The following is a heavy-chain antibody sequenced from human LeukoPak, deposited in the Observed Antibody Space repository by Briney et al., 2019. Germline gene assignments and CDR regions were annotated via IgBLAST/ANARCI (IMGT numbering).Heavy chain of an antibody. Sequence: TLSLTCAIYGDSVSRNTAAWNWIRQSPSRGLEWLGRTYYRSKWYHNYAVSVKSRISINPDTSKNQFSLQLKSVTPEDTAVYYCAREQTGDQNVDYWGQGTLGTISS. CDR1: GDSVSRNTAA. V-gene: IGHV6-1*01. CDR2: TYYRSKWYH. D-gene: IGHD7-27*01. CDR3: AREQTGDQNVDY. J-gene: IGHJ4*02.